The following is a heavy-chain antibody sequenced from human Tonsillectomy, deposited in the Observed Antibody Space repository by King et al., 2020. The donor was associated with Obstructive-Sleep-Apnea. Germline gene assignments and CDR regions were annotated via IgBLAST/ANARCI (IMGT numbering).Heavy chain of an antibody. Sequence: VQLVESGGGLVQPGRSLRLSCAASGFTFDDYAMHWVRQTPGKGLEWVSGISWNSGTIGYAESVKGRCTISRDNAKNSLYLQMNSLRPEDTALYYCAKPITLVRGAMGDWGQGTLVTVSS. CDR2: ISWNSGTI. J-gene: IGHJ4*02. V-gene: IGHV3-9*01. CDR3: AKPITLVRGAMGD. CDR1: GFTFDDYA. D-gene: IGHD3-10*01.